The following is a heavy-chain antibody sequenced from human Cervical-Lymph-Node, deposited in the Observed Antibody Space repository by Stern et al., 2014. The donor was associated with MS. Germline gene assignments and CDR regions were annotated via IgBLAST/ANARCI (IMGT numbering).Heavy chain of an antibody. V-gene: IGHV1-69*04. D-gene: IGHD1-7*01. J-gene: IGHJ4*02. Sequence: QVQLLQPGAEVKKPGSSVKVSCKASGGTFSGYAFSWVRQAPGQGLEWMGRIIPIIGMTNYAQRFQGRVTITAEKSTTTAYMELSGLGFDDTAVYYCATPPVETTSFDYWGQGTLVTVSS. CDR1: GGTFSGYA. CDR3: ATPPVETTSFDY. CDR2: IIPIIGMT.